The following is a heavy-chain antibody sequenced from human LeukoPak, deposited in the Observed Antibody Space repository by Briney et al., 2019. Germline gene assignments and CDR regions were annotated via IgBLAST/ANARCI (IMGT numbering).Heavy chain of an antibody. J-gene: IGHJ5*01. CDR2: INPNSGGT. V-gene: IGHV1-2*02. Sequence: ASVKVSCKASGYTFTGYYMHWVRQAPGQGLEWMGWINPNSGGTKYAQKFQGRVTLTRDTSLNTAYMEVSSLRSDDTAVYYCARGPYCTSDTTCFSWFDSWGQGTLVTVSS. CDR3: ARGPYCTSDTTCFSWFDS. CDR1: GYTFTGYY. D-gene: IGHD2-8*02.